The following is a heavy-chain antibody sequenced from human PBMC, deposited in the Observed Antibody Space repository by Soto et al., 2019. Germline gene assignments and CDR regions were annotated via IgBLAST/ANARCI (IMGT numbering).Heavy chain of an antibody. V-gene: IGHV1-18*01. D-gene: IGHD6-6*01. CDR2: ISAYNGNT. Sequence: ASVKVSCKASGYTFTSYGISWVRQAPGQGLEWMGWISAYNGNTNYAQKLQGRVTMTTDTSTSTAYMELRSLRSDDTAVYYCARYKTTSSSLRWFYPWGQGTLVTVSS. CDR3: ARYKTTSSSLRWFYP. CDR1: GYTFTSYG. J-gene: IGHJ5*02.